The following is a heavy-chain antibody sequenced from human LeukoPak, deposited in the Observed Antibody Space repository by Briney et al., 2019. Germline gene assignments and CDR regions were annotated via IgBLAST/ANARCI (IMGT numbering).Heavy chain of an antibody. CDR2: ISSSGRYM. Sequence: GGSLRLSCAASGFTFRSFSMNWVRQAPGKGLEWVSAISSSGRYMYYADSVKGRFTISRDNANNSLYLEMDSLRAEDTAVYYCAKDVRSDYFDYWGQGTLVTVSS. CDR3: AKDVRSDYFDY. J-gene: IGHJ4*02. CDR1: GFTFRSFS. V-gene: IGHV3-21*01.